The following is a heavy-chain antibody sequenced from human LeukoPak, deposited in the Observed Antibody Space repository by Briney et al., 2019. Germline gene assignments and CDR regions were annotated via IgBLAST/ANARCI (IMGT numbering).Heavy chain of an antibody. D-gene: IGHD1-14*01. CDR3: ARVRRAKRQNRYYFYYYMDV. J-gene: IGHJ6*03. CDR2: IKQDGSEK. V-gene: IGHV3-7*01. Sequence: SGGSLRLSCAVSGFTVSSNYMNWVRQAPGKGLEWVANIKQDGSEKYYVDSVKGRFTISRDNAKDSLYLQMNSLRAEDTAVHFCARVRRAKRQNRYYFYYYMDVWGKGTTVTVSS. CDR1: GFTVSSNY.